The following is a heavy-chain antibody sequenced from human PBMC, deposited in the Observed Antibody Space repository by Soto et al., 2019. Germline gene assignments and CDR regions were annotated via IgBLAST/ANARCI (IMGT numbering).Heavy chain of an antibody. Sequence: QITLKESGPTLVKPTQTLTLTCTFSGFSLSTSGVGVGWIRQPPGKALEWLALIYWDDDKRYSPSLKSRLTLTKDSSQNHVVLTMTNMYPVDTATYYWAHRGSRTHFDYWGQGTLVTVSS. V-gene: IGHV2-5*02. CDR1: GFSLSTSGVG. D-gene: IGHD6-6*01. CDR3: AHRGSRTHFDY. J-gene: IGHJ4*02. CDR2: IYWDDDK.